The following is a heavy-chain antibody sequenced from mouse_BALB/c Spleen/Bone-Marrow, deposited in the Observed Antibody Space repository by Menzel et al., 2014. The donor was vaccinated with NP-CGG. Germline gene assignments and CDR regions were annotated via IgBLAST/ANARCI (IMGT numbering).Heavy chain of an antibody. CDR2: IYPGDGST. CDR1: GYTFTCYD. D-gene: IGHD3-3*01. V-gene: IGHV1S56*01. Sequence: VQLQQSGPELVKPGALVKISCKASGYTFTCYDINWVKQRPGQGLEWIGWIYPGDGSTKYNEKFKGKATLTADNSSSAAYMQLSSLTSENSAVCFCARRANYWYFDVWGAGTTVTVSS. J-gene: IGHJ1*01. CDR3: ARRANYWYFDV.